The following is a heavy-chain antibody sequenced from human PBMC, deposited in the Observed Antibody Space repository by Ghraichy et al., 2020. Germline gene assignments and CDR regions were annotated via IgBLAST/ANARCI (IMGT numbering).Heavy chain of an antibody. J-gene: IGHJ4*02. V-gene: IGHV3-23*01. CDR3: AKDGQLPFKVAAGGCFDN. CDR1: GFNFRRYG. CDR2: ISDSGVST. D-gene: IGHD6-13*01. Sequence: GESLNISCTASGFNFRRYGMNWVRQAPGKGLEWVSAISDSGVSTYYADSVKGRFTISRDNAKNMLYLQMNSLRAEETAEYYCAKDGQLPFKVAAGGCFDNWGQGTLVTVSS.